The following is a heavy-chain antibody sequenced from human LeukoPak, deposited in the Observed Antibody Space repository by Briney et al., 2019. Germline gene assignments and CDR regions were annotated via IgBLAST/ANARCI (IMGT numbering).Heavy chain of an antibody. J-gene: IGHJ4*02. Sequence: ASVKVSCKASGYTFTGYYMHWLRQAPGQGLEWMGGINPDTGGTNYVQKFQGRVTMTRDTSISTVYMELSRLRSDDTAVYYCARDRTTGTSHFDHWGQGTLVTVSS. CDR3: ARDRTTGTSHFDH. V-gene: IGHV1-2*02. CDR2: INPDTGGT. D-gene: IGHD1-1*01. CDR1: GYTFTGYY.